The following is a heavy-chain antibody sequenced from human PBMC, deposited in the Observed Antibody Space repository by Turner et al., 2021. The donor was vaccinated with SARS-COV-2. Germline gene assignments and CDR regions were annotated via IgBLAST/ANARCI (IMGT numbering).Heavy chain of an antibody. CDR1: GFTFSSYS. CDR3: ARVLRTYYYDSSGYYPGAVDY. J-gene: IGHJ4*02. CDR2: ISSSSSYI. D-gene: IGHD3-22*01. V-gene: IGHV3-21*01. Sequence: EVQLVESGGGLVKPGGSLRLSCAASGFTFSSYSMNWVRQAPGKGLEWVSSISSSSSYIYYADSVKGRFTISRDNAKNSLYLQMNSLRAEDTAVYYCARVLRTYYYDSSGYYPGAVDYWGQGTLVTVS.